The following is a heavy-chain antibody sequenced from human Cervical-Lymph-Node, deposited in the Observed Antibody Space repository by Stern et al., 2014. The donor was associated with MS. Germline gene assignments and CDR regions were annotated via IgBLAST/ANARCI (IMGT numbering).Heavy chain of an antibody. CDR1: GYTFSSYY. D-gene: IGHD5-24*01. CDR3: ALYGDTFY. J-gene: IGHJ4*02. CDR2: INPTGGTT. Sequence: DQLVESGAEVKGPGASVKVSCMASGYTFSSYYVHWVRQAPGQGHEWMGIINPTGGTTTYAQRFQDRLTLTRDTSTRTVYMGLTSLRSEDTAVYYCALYGDTFYWGQGTLVTVSS. V-gene: IGHV1-46*01.